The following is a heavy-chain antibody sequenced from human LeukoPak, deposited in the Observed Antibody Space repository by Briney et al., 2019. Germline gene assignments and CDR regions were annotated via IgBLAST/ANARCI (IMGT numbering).Heavy chain of an antibody. V-gene: IGHV1-18*01. CDR2: ISAYNGNT. D-gene: IGHD6-13*01. J-gene: IGHJ4*02. Sequence: ASVKVSCKASGYTFTSYGISWVRQAPGQGLEWMGWISAYNGNTNYAQKLQGRVTMTTDTSTSTAYMELRSLRFDDTAVYYCARDFGKEIAAAGTGPGSYWGQGTLVTVSS. CDR1: GYTFTSYG. CDR3: ARDFGKEIAAAGTGPGSY.